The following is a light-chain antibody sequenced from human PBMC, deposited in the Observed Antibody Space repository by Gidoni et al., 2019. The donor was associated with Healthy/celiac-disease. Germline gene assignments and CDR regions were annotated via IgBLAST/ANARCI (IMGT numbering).Light chain of an antibody. CDR2: DAS. CDR1: QSVSSY. J-gene: IGKJ4*01. CDR3: QQRSNWPRT. V-gene: IGKV3-11*01. Sequence: EIVLTQSPATLSMSPGERATLSCRASQSVSSYLAWYQQKPGTSPRLLIYDASNRATGIPARFSGSGSGTDFTRTIGSLEPEDFAVYYCQQRSNWPRTFGGGTKVEIK.